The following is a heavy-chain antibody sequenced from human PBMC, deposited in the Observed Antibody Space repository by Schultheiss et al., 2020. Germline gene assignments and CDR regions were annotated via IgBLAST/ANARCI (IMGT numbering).Heavy chain of an antibody. CDR1: GGSISSGGYY. CDR3: ARGRGSYADDAFDI. D-gene: IGHD1-26*01. J-gene: IGHJ3*02. CDR2: IYYSGST. V-gene: IGHV4-61*08. Sequence: SETLSLTCTVSGGSISSGGYYWSWIRQPPGKGLEWIGYIYYSGSTYYNPSLKSRVTISVDKSQNQFSLKLSSVTAADTAVYYCARGRGSYADDAFDIWGQGTMVTVSS.